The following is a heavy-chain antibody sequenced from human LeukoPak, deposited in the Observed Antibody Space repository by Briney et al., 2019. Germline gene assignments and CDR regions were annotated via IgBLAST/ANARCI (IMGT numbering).Heavy chain of an antibody. V-gene: IGHV3-23*01. J-gene: IGHJ6*02. CDR1: GFTFSSYA. D-gene: IGHD3-22*01. CDR2: ISGSGGST. Sequence: GGSLRLSCAASGFTFSSYAMSWVRQAPGKGLEWVSAISGSGGSTYYADSVKGRFTISRDNSKNTLYLQMNSLRAEDTAVYYCAKQYYYDSSGYRFYGMDVWGRGTTVTVSS. CDR3: AKQYYYDSSGYRFYGMDV.